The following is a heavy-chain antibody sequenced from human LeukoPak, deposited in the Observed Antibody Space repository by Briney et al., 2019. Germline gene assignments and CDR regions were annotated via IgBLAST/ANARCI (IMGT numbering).Heavy chain of an antibody. CDR1: GFTFTGYY. D-gene: IGHD3-10*01. J-gene: IGHJ3*02. CDR2: MYFNSGAT. V-gene: IGHV1-2*02. CDR3: AREGFRGQDWYAFDI. Sequence: GASVKVSCKTSGFTFTGYYVQWVRQAPGQGPEWVGWMYFNSGATRFAPKFQGRVTMTRDTSISTAYMEFSSLRSDDTAMYYCAREGFRGQDWYAFDIWGQGTMLTVSS.